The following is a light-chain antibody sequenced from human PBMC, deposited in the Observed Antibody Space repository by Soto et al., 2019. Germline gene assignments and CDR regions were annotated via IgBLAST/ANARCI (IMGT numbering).Light chain of an antibody. Sequence: EVVVTQSPATLSVSPGDRATLSCRASQTVTSNLAWYQHKPGQAPRLLIYGTSTRATGIPARCSGSGSGTEFTLTITSLQSEDFAVYYCQQYNNWPRTFGQGTKVEIK. CDR2: GTS. J-gene: IGKJ1*01. CDR3: QQYNNWPRT. CDR1: QTVTSN. V-gene: IGKV3-15*01.